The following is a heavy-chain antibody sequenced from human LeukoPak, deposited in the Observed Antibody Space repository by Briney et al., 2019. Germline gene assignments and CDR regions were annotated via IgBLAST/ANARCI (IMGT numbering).Heavy chain of an antibody. CDR3: AKTDSTIPNLLDV. D-gene: IGHD2-15*01. Sequence: GGSLRLSCAASGFAFNKYWVHWVRQVPGKGLVWVSRINGDGSSTMYADSVKGRFTISRDNAKNTLYLQMNSLRAEDTAVYYCAKTDSTIPNLLDVWGQGTTVTVSS. V-gene: IGHV3-74*03. CDR1: GFAFNKYW. CDR2: INGDGSST. J-gene: IGHJ6*02.